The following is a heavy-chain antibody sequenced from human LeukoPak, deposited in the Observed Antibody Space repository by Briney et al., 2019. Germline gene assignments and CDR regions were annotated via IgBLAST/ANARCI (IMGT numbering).Heavy chain of an antibody. CDR3: ARDRGWLQYIDY. Sequence: GGSLRLSCAASGFTLGDYGMSWVRQAPGKGLEWVSSINWNGGNTAYADSVKGRFTISRDTAKDSLYLQLNSLRAEDTASYYCARDRGWLQYIDYWGQGTLVTVSS. V-gene: IGHV3-20*04. D-gene: IGHD5-24*01. CDR1: GFTLGDYG. J-gene: IGHJ4*02. CDR2: INWNGGNT.